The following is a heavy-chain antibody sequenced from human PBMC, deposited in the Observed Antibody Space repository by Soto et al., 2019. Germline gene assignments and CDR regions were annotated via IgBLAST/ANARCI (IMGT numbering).Heavy chain of an antibody. Sequence: QVQLVQSGAEVKKPGSSVKVSCKASGGTFSSYAISWVQQAPGQGLEWMGGIIPIFGTANYAQKFQGRVTITADESTSTAYMELSSLRSEDTAVYYCARGYCSGGSCYLPHYYYYYGMDVWGQGTTVTVSS. D-gene: IGHD2-15*01. CDR2: IIPIFGTA. J-gene: IGHJ6*02. CDR3: ARGYCSGGSCYLPHYYYYYGMDV. V-gene: IGHV1-69*01. CDR1: GGTFSSYA.